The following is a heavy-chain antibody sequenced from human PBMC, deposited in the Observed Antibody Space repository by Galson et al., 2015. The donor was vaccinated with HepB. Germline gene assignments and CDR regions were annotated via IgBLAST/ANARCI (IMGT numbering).Heavy chain of an antibody. J-gene: IGHJ3*02. CDR3: ARFHDWAIDI. V-gene: IGHV3-48*02. CDR1: GFTFSTYA. D-gene: IGHD2-21*01. CDR2: IRAGSSFV. Sequence: SLRLSCAASGFTFSTYAMNWVRPAPGKGMESISYIRAGSSFVPYADPVKGRVTISRDDARSSLYLEMNSLRDEDTAVYYCARFHDWAIDIWGQGTLVTVSP.